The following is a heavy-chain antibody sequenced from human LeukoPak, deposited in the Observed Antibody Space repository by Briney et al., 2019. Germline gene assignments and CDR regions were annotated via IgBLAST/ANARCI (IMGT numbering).Heavy chain of an antibody. J-gene: IGHJ4*02. CDR1: GFTFSSYH. Sequence: GGSLRLSCAASGFTFSSYHMSWVRQAPGKGLKWVSAISGSGGRTWYADSVKGRFTISRDNSKNTLYLQMNSLRAEDTAVYYCAKEIPSIAVADYWGQGTLVTVSS. CDR3: AKEIPSIAVADY. V-gene: IGHV3-23*01. D-gene: IGHD6-19*01. CDR2: ISGSGGRT.